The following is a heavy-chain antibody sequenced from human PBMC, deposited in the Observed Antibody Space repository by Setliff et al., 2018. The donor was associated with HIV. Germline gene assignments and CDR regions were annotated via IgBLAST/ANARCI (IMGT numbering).Heavy chain of an antibody. CDR1: GFTFSDYY. J-gene: IGHJ4*02. Sequence: PGGSLRLSCAASGFTFSDYYMSWIRQAPGKGLEWVSYISSSGSTIYYADSVKGRFTISRDNAKNSLFLQMNSLRAEDTAVYYCAKEEASHSSSPFDFWGQGTLVTVSS. CDR2: ISSSGSTI. CDR3: AKEEASHSSSPFDF. D-gene: IGHD6-13*01. V-gene: IGHV3-11*01.